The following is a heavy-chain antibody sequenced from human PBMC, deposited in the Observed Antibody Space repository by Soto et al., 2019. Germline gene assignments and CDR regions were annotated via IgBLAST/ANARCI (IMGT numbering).Heavy chain of an antibody. V-gene: IGHV3-74*01. J-gene: IGHJ4*02. Sequence: XGSLRLAFRDSGFTLSGAWMHWVRQAPGKGLDWVSRVDPYDTGISYADSVKGRFTISRDNAKSTLYLQMNSLRPEDTAVYYCTRETFGARDDWGQGTLVTVSS. CDR1: GFTLSGAW. CDR2: VDPYDTGI. D-gene: IGHD3-10*01. CDR3: TRETFGARDD.